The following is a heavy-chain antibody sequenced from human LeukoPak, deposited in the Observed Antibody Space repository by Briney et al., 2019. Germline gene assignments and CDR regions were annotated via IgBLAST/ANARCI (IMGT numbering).Heavy chain of an antibody. CDR2: IYYSGST. J-gene: IGHJ5*02. V-gene: IGHV4-31*03. CDR1: GDSISSGGYY. CDR3: ARASSGAPRLGFDP. Sequence: SETLSLTCTVSGDSISSGGYYWSWIRQHPGTGLEWIGYIYYSGSTYYNPSLKSRPTISLDTSKNQFSLNLSSVTAADTAVYYCARASSGAPRLGFDPWGQGTQVTVSS. D-gene: IGHD3-22*01.